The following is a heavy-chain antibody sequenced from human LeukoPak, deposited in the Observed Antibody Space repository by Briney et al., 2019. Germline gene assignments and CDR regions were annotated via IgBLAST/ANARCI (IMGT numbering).Heavy chain of an antibody. CDR3: AREGSIAAPTYGMDV. J-gene: IGHJ6*02. Sequence: GSSVQVSCKASGGTFSSYAISWVRQAPGQGLEWMGRIIPIFGIANYANKFQGRVTITADKSTSTAYMELSSLRSEDTAVYYCAREGSIAAPTYGMDVWGQGTTVTVSS. V-gene: IGHV1-69*04. CDR2: IIPIFGIA. D-gene: IGHD6-6*01. CDR1: GGTFSSYA.